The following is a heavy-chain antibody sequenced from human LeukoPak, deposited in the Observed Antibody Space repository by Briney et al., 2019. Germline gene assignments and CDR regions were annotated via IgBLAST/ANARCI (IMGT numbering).Heavy chain of an antibody. CDR1: GGSISSSSYY. CDR2: IYYSGST. Sequence: SETLSLTCTVSGGSISSSSYYWGWIRQPPGKGLEWIGSIYYSGSTYYNPSLKSRVTISVDTSKNQFSLKLSSVTAADTAVYYCGTSMVRGALFDYWGQGTLVTVSS. V-gene: IGHV4-39*01. D-gene: IGHD3-10*01. J-gene: IGHJ4*02. CDR3: GTSMVRGALFDY.